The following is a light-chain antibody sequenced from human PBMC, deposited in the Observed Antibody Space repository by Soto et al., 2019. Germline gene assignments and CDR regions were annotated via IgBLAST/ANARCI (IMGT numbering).Light chain of an antibody. CDR2: DVS. J-gene: IGLJ1*01. Sequence: QSAPTQPASVSGSPGQSITISCTGTSSDVDAYNYVSWYQQHPGKAPKVMIYDVSNRPSGVSYRFSGSKSGITASLTISGLQAEYEADYYCCSYTSSSTYVFGTGTKLTVL. CDR3: CSYTSSSTYV. CDR1: SSDVDAYNY. V-gene: IGLV2-14*03.